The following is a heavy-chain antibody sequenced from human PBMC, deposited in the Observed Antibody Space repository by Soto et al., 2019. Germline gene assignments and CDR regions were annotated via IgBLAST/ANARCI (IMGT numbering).Heavy chain of an antibody. CDR1: GGSISSSSYY. V-gene: IGHV4-39*01. D-gene: IGHD3-22*01. Sequence: QLQLQESGPGLVKPSETLSLTCTVSGGSISSSSYYWGWIRQPPGKGLEWIGSIYYSGSTYYNPSLKSRVTISVDTSKNQFSLKLSSVTAADTAVYYCARHKLSDARIVVVIKWFDPWGQGTLVTVSS. CDR2: IYYSGST. J-gene: IGHJ5*02. CDR3: ARHKLSDARIVVVIKWFDP.